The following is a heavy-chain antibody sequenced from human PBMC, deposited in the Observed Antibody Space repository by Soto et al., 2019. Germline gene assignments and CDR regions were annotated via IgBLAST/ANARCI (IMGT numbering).Heavy chain of an antibody. D-gene: IGHD7-27*01. V-gene: IGHV4-30-4*01. Sequence: SETLSLTCSVSGDSISNLDYFWTWIRQPPGQALEYIGYIYKSATTYYNPSFESRVAISVDTSKSQFSLNVTSVTAADTAVYFCARGRYCLTGRCFPNWFDSWGQGALVTVSS. CDR1: GDSISNLDYF. CDR3: ARGRYCLTGRCFPNWFDS. CDR2: IYKSATT. J-gene: IGHJ5*01.